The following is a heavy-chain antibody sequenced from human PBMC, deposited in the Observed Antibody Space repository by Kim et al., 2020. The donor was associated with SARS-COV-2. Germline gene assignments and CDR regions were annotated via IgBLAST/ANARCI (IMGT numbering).Heavy chain of an antibody. D-gene: IGHD3-10*01. V-gene: IGHV1-3*01. CDR1: GYTFETFS. CDR3: AREGSGSYNWFDP. J-gene: IGHJ5*02. Sequence: ASVKVSCKASGYTFETFSLYWVRQAPGQRFEWMGWINGGNGNTRYSQNFQGRLTITRDTSATTAYMESSGLTSKDTAVYFCAREGSGSYNWFDPWGQGTLVTVSS. CDR2: INGGNGNT.